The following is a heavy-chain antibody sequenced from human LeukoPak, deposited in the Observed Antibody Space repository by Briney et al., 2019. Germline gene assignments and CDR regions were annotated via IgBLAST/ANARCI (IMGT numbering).Heavy chain of an antibody. J-gene: IGHJ4*02. CDR3: AREAASTFEY. CDR1: GDSVSTNSAA. D-gene: IGHD5/OR15-5a*01. CDR2: TYYRSKWFI. V-gene: IGHV6-1*01. Sequence: SQTLSLTCAISGDSVSTNSAAWNWIRQSQSRGLEWLGRTYYRSKWFIDYAVSVRSRITINPDTSKNQFSLQLDSVTPEDTAVYYCAREAASTFEYWGQGTLATVSS.